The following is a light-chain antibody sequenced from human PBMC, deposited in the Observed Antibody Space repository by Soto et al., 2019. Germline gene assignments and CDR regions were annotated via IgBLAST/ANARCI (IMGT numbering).Light chain of an antibody. V-gene: IGLV2-14*01. CDR3: SSYTSSSTPYV. Sequence: QSVLTQPASVSGSPGQSITISCTGTSSDVGGYNYVSWYQQHPGKAPKLMIYEVSNRPSGVSNRVSGSKSGNTASLTISGLQAEDEADYYCSSYTSSSTPYVYGTGNKVTAL. CDR1: SSDVGGYNY. J-gene: IGLJ1*01. CDR2: EVS.